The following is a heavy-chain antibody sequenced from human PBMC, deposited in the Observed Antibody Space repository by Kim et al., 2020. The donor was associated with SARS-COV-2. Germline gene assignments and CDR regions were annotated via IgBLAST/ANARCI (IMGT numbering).Heavy chain of an antibody. Sequence: LKSRFTISVDTSKNQFSLKLSSVTAADTAVYYCARGGYSSSFFGFSYYMDVWGKGTTVTVPS. V-gene: IGHV4-34*01. D-gene: IGHD6-13*01. CDR3: ARGGYSSSFFGFSYYMDV. J-gene: IGHJ6*03.